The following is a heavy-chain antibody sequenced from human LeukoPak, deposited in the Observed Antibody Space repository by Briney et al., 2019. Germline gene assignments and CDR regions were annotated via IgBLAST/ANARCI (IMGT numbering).Heavy chain of an antibody. CDR3: ARGRDSRGYQFMGFDS. Sequence: SQTLSLTCTVSGGSITSGNYYWSWIRQPAGKGLEWIGRIWADGAPTYRPSLKGRVTISVDTSKNQFSLRLCSVTAADTAVYYCARGRDSRGYQFMGFDSWGQGTLVTVSS. D-gene: IGHD3-22*01. V-gene: IGHV4-61*02. CDR2: IWADGAP. J-gene: IGHJ4*02. CDR1: GGSITSGNYY.